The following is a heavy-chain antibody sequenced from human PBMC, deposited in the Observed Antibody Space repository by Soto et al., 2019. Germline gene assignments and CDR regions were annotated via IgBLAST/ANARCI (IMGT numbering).Heavy chain of an antibody. J-gene: IGHJ6*02. CDR2: IYPGDSDT. CDR3: ARLKVRHYYGMDV. CDR1: GYSFTSYW. V-gene: IGHV5-51*01. Sequence: GESLKISCKGSGYSFTSYWIGWVRQMPGKGLEWMGIIYPGDSDTRYSPSFQGQVTVSADKSISTAYLQWSSLKASDTAMYYCARLKVRHYYGMDVWGQGTTVTVSS.